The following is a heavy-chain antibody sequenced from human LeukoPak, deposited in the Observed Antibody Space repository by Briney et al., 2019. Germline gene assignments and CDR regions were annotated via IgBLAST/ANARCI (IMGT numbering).Heavy chain of an antibody. CDR1: GLIFSSSG. V-gene: IGHV3-30*02. CDR3: AKQMIERPHYYYMDV. CDR2: TQYDESNK. J-gene: IGHJ6*03. Sequence: GGSLRLSCAASGLIFSSSGMHWVRQAPGKGLEWVAFTQYDESNKYYADSVKGRFTISRDNSKNTVFLQMNSLRPEDTALYYCAKQMIERPHYYYMDVWGKGTRSPSP. D-gene: IGHD3-22*01.